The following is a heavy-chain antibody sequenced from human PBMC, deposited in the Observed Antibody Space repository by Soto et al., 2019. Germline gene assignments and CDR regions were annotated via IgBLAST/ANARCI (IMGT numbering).Heavy chain of an antibody. D-gene: IGHD2-8*01. Sequence: SETLSLTCTVSGGSISSGDYYWSWIRQRPGKGLEWIGYIYYSGSTYYNPSLKSRVTISVDTSKNQFSLKLSSVTAADTAVYYCARGLGCTNGVCYPGYWGQGTLVTLSS. J-gene: IGHJ4*02. CDR2: IYYSGST. CDR1: GGSISSGDYY. CDR3: ARGLGCTNGVCYPGY. V-gene: IGHV4-30-4*01.